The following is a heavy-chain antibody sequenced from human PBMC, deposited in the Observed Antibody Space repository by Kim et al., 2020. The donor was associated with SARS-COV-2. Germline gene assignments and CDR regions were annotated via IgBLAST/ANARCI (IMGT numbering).Heavy chain of an antibody. J-gene: IGHJ5*02. V-gene: IGHV4-31*03. D-gene: IGHD2-15*01. CDR3: ARIRYCSGGSCTGWFDP. CDR2: IYYSGST. Sequence: SETLSLTCTVSGGSISSGGYYWSWIRQHPGKGLEWIGYIYYSGSTYYNPSLKSRVTISVDTSKNQFSLKLSSVTAADTAVYYCARIRYCSGGSCTGWFDPWGQGTLVTVSS. CDR1: GGSISSGGYY.